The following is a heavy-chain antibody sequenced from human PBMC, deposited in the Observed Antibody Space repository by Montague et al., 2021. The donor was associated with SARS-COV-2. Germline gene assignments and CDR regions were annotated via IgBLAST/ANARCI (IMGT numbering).Heavy chain of an antibody. CDR3: VGAPNEYYFDY. Sequence: SETLSLTCDDYGGSFSRYFWSWIRQPPGRGPELIGHISPTGSTRYNPSLDSRVTISLDTSKSRLSLELTSVTVADTSIYFCVGAPNEYYFDYWGQGTPVSVSS. CDR1: GGSFSRYF. D-gene: IGHD3-16*01. J-gene: IGHJ4*02. V-gene: IGHV4-34*01. CDR2: ISPTGST.